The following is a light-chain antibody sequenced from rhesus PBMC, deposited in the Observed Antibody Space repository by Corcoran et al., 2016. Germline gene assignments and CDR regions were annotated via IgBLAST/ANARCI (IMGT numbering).Light chain of an antibody. CDR2: GAS. CDR3: LQSRNWWT. J-gene: IGKJ1*01. V-gene: IGKV3-24*04. CDR1: QRVSSY. Sequence: EIVMTQSPATLALSPGERATLSCRASQRVSSYLAWYLQKPGAAPRLLMNGASSRATGIPDRVRGSGSGTEFPFTFSSLGPEDVGVYFCLQSRNWWTFGQGTKVEIK.